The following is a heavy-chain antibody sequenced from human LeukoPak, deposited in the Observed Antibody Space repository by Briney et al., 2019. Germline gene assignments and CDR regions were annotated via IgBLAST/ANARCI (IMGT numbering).Heavy chain of an antibody. CDR3: ARVSVAGSYSGDY. CDR1: GFTFSSYW. CDR2: IKQDGSEK. J-gene: IGHJ4*02. D-gene: IGHD1-26*01. V-gene: IGHV3-7*01. Sequence: GGSLRLSCAASGFTFSSYWMSWDRQAPGKGLEWVANIKQDGSEKYYVDSVKGRFTISRDNAENSLYLQMNSLRAEDTAVYYCARVSVAGSYSGDYWGQGTLVTVSS.